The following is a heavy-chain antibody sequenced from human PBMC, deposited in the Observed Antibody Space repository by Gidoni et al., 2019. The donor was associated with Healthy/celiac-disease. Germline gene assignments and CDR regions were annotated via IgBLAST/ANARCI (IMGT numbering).Heavy chain of an antibody. J-gene: IGHJ3*01. CDR1: GGSFSGYF. V-gene: IGHV4-34*01. Sequence: QMQLQQWGAGLLKPSETLSLTCAVYGGSFSGYFWTWIRQSPGKGLEWIGEINHSGSSEYNPSLKSRVTISVDTSKNQFSLKLSSVTAADTAVYYCARRYSTYAFDLWGQGTMVTVSS. CDR2: INHSGSS. CDR3: ARRYSTYAFDL. D-gene: IGHD6-13*01.